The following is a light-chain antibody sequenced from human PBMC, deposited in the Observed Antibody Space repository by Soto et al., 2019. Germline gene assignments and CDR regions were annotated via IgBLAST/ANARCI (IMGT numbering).Light chain of an antibody. J-gene: IGKJ1*01. Sequence: DIQMTQSPSTLSASVGDRVIITCRASQSISSWLAWYQRKPGKAPKLLIYDASSLEGGVPSRFSGSGSGTEFTLTISSLQPDDFATYYCQQYNAYPWTFGQGTKVDIK. CDR1: QSISSW. CDR3: QQYNAYPWT. CDR2: DAS. V-gene: IGKV1-5*01.